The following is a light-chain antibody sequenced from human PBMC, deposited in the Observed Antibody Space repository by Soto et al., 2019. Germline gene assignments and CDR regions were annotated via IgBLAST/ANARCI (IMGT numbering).Light chain of an antibody. V-gene: IGKV3-15*01. CDR2: GAS. Sequence: IVMTQSPATLSVSPGERATLSCRASQSINTNLAWFQQKPGRAPRLLIFGASTRATDIPARFSGSGSGTEFTLTISTLQSEDCADYYCQHYNDRPPWTFGQGTKVEIK. J-gene: IGKJ1*01. CDR1: QSINTN. CDR3: QHYNDRPPWT.